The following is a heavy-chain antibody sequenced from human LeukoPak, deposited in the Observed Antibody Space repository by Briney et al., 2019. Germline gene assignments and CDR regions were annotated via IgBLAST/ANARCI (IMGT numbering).Heavy chain of an antibody. Sequence: SETLSLTCTVSSGSISSYYWSWIRQSPGKGLEWIGEINHSGSTNYNPSLKSRVTISVDTSKNQFSLKLSSVTAADTAVYYCARQGGYTRKDHDAFDIWGQGTMVTVSS. J-gene: IGHJ3*02. CDR1: SGSISSYY. V-gene: IGHV4-34*01. D-gene: IGHD5-12*01. CDR3: ARQGGYTRKDHDAFDI. CDR2: INHSGST.